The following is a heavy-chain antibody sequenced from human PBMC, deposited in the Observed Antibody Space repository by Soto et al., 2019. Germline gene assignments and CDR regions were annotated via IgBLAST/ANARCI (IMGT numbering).Heavy chain of an antibody. D-gene: IGHD2-8*01. J-gene: IGHJ6*02. V-gene: IGHV1-46*01. CDR2: INPSGGST. CDR1: GYTFTSYY. Sequence: ASVKVSCKASGYTFTSYYMHWVRQAPGQGLEWMGIINPSGGSTSYAQKFQGRVTMTRDTSTSTVYMELSSLRSEDTAVYYCARVYCTNGVCHMRGYYYYGMDVWGQGTTVTVS. CDR3: ARVYCTNGVCHMRGYYYYGMDV.